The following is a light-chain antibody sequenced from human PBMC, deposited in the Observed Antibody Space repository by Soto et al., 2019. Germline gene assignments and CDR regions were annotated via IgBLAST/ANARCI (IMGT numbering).Light chain of an antibody. J-gene: IGLJ2*01. Sequence: QSALTQPASVSGSPGQSVTISCTGINSDVDGYSSVSWFQQYPGKAPKLLIYGASNRPSGVSNRFSGSKSGNTASLTISGLQADDEANYYCSSYWTTSTTLGGGTQLTVL. CDR1: NSDVDGYSS. CDR2: GAS. V-gene: IGLV2-14*01. CDR3: SSYWTTSTT.